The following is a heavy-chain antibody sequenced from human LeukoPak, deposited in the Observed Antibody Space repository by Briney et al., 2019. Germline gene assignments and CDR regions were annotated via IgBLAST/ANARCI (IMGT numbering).Heavy chain of an antibody. CDR3: AKKEAMIRGVPYYYDF. D-gene: IGHD3-10*01. Sequence: GGSLRLSCSASGFAFSSYVMTRVRQAPGQGLEWVSAISGSGDDTYYADSVKGRFTISRDNSKNTLYLQMNSLRAEDTAVYYCAKKEAMIRGVPYYYDFWGQGTLVTVSP. V-gene: IGHV3-23*01. J-gene: IGHJ4*02. CDR1: GFAFSSYV. CDR2: ISGSGDDT.